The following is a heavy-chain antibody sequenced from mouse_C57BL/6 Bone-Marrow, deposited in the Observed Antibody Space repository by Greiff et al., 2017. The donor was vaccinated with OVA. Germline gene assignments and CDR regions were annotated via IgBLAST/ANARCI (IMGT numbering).Heavy chain of an antibody. D-gene: IGHD3-3*01. V-gene: IGHV5-4*01. CDR1: GFTFSSYA. Sequence: EVQLVESGGGLVKPGGSLKLSCAASGFTFSSYAMSWVRQTPEKRLEWVATISDGGSYTYYPDNVKGRFTISRDNAKNNLYLQMSHLKSEDAAMYFCAREQERGQAWFAYWGQGTLVTVSA. CDR2: ISDGGSYT. J-gene: IGHJ3*01. CDR3: AREQERGQAWFAY.